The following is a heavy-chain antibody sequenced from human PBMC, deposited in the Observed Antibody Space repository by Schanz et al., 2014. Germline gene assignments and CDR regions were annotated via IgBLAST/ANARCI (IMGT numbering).Heavy chain of an antibody. CDR3: ARVHIATYHYNSPGAFDI. Sequence: QVQLVQSGAEVKKPGASVKVSCKASGYTFTSYDINWVRQAPGQGLEWMGRIIPILDKTNYAQKFQGRVNMTRDTVTTTVHLELTRLRTDDTAIYYCARVHIATYHYNSPGAFDIWGQGTRVTVSS. CDR2: IIPILDKT. CDR1: GYTFTSYD. J-gene: IGHJ3*02. D-gene: IGHD3-10*01. V-gene: IGHV1-18*01.